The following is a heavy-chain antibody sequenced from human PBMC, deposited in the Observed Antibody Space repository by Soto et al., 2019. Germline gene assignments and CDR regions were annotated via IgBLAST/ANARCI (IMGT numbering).Heavy chain of an antibody. D-gene: IGHD3-22*01. J-gene: IGHJ4*02. CDR2: ITGSGDAT. CDR3: ARDDEHWSDCDLGY. CDR1: GFTFGSYK. Sequence: PGGSLRLSCAASGFTFGSYKMSWVRQAPGKGLDWVSAITGSGDATSYTDSVKGRFTISRDNLKNTLYLKMNNLRAEDTTEYNWARDDEHWSDCDLGYWGQGVLVTVSS. V-gene: IGHV3-23*01.